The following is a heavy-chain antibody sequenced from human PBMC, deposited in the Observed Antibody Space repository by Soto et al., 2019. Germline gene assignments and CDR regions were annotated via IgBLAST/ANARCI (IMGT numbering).Heavy chain of an antibody. CDR1: GFSLRTTVVP. CDR2: TYWDVDS. D-gene: IGHD2-21*01. CDR3: VLRKLSRYGQLCFDY. J-gene: IGHJ4*02. Sequence: QITLKESGPTLVKPTQTLTLTCTFSGFSLRTTVVPVGGIRQPQGKALGWLALTYWDVDSRYSPSPQGRVTDTKDTVRDQVVLTLTNMDPVDTATYYCVLRKLSRYGQLCFDYWGQGILVTVSS. V-gene: IGHV2-5*02.